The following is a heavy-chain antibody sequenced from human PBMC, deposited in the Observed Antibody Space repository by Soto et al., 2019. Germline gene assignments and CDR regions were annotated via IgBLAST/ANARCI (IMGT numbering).Heavy chain of an antibody. D-gene: IGHD1-26*01. CDR3: AKHPAIGSYYYFDY. J-gene: IGHJ4*02. CDR2: ISGSGGST. V-gene: IGHV3-23*01. Sequence: EVQLLESGGGLVQPGGSLRPSCAASGFTFSSYAMSWVRQAPGKGLEWVSAISGSGGSTYYADSVKGRFTISRDNSKNTLYLQVNSLRAEDTAVYYCAKHPAIGSYYYFDYWGQGTLATVSS. CDR1: GFTFSSYA.